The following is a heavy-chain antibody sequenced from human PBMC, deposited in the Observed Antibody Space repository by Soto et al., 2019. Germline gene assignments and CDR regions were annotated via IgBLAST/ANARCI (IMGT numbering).Heavy chain of an antibody. CDR2: ISYDGSNK. Sequence: QVQLVECGGGVVQPGRSLRLSCAASGFTFSSYAMHWVRQAPGKGLEWVAVISYDGSNKYYADSVKGRFTISRDNSKNTLYLQMNSLRAEDTAVYYCARERSSGYFDYWGQGTLVTVSS. J-gene: IGHJ4*02. D-gene: IGHD6-19*01. CDR1: GFTFSSYA. CDR3: ARERSSGYFDY. V-gene: IGHV3-30-3*01.